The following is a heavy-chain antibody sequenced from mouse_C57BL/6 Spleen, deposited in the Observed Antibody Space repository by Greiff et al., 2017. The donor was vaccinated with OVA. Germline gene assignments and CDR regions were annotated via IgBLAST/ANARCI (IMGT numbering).Heavy chain of an antibody. CDR3: AIFYNDNYAMDY. Sequence: QVQLQQPGAELVKPGASVKVSCKASGYTFTSYWMHWVKQRPGQGLEWIGRIHPSDSDTHYTQKFKGKATLTVDKSSSPAYMQLSSLPSEHSAVFYCAIFYNDNYAMDYWGQGTSGTVSA. J-gene: IGHJ4*01. V-gene: IGHV1-74*01. D-gene: IGHD2-3*01. CDR2: IHPSDSDT. CDR1: GYTFTSYW.